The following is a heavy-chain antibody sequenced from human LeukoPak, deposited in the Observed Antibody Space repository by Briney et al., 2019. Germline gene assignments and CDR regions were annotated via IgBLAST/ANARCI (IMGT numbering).Heavy chain of an antibody. V-gene: IGHV4-31*03. Sequence: PSQTLSLTCTVSGGSISSGGSYWSWIRQHPGKGLEWIGHIYYTGSTYYNPSLKSRVTISVDTSKNQFSLNLNSVTAADTAVYYCARDSQCSGGSCYHYFDYWGQGTLVTVSS. CDR2: IYYTGST. J-gene: IGHJ4*02. D-gene: IGHD2-15*01. CDR3: ARDSQCSGGSCYHYFDY. CDR1: GGSISSGGSY.